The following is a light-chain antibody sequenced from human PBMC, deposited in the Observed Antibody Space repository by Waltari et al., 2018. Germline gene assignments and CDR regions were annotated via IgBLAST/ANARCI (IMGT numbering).Light chain of an antibody. CDR3: QQYNRFSP. CDR1: EAINKW. Sequence: DTQLSQFPSTLAASVGDRVTITCRAREAINKWLAWYQQKPGKAPKFRIYDASTLQSGVPSRFSGSGSGTEFTLTIDSLQPDDFATYYCQQYNRFSPFGQGTNVEVK. CDR2: DAS. J-gene: IGKJ1*01. V-gene: IGKV1-5*01.